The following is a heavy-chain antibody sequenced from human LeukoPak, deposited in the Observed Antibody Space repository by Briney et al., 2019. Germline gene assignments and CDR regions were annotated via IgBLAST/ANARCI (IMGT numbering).Heavy chain of an antibody. J-gene: IGHJ4*02. D-gene: IGHD4-23*01. CDR3: VRGYYSGNGGNVDFDY. V-gene: IGHV3-33*08. CDR2: VWFDGSNE. CDR1: GFSFGGYA. Sequence: GRSLRLSCAASGFSFGGYALHWVRRAPGKGLEWVTLVWFDGSNENYADSVKGRFTISRENSKNTLHLQMNSLRAEDTAVYYCVRGYYSGNGGNVDFDYWGQGTLVTVSS.